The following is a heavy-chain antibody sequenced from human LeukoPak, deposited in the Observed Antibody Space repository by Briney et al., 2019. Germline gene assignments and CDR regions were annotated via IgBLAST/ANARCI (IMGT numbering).Heavy chain of an antibody. Sequence: PGGSLRLSCAASGIIFSKYGMSWVRQAPGKGLEWVATVLGSGVPTYYADSVQGRFTISRDNSKNTLYLQMSSLRAEDTAIYYCAKDPNGDYIDTFDIWGQGTTVIVS. CDR1: GIIFSKYG. D-gene: IGHD4-17*01. J-gene: IGHJ3*02. CDR3: AKDPNGDYIDTFDI. V-gene: IGHV3-23*01. CDR2: VLGSGVPT.